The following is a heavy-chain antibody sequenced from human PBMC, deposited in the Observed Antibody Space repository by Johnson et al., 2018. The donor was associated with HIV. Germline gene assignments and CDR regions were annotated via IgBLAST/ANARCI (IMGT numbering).Heavy chain of an antibody. CDR3: ARESRDGPNLRAFDI. CDR1: GFIFRSYD. D-gene: IGHD5-24*01. J-gene: IGHJ3*02. Sequence: VQLVESGGGVVQPGGSLRLSCAASGFIFRSYDMHWVRQTAGKGLEWVSAIGKVSDTYYSDSVKGRFSMSRENVKNSLYLQMNNLRAGDTAVYFCARESRDGPNLRAFDIWGQGTMVTVSS. V-gene: IGHV3-13*01. CDR2: IGKVSDT.